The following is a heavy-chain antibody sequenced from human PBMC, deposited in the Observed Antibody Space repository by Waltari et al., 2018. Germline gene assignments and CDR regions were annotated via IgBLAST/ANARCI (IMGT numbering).Heavy chain of an antibody. Sequence: QVQLVQSGPEMKKPGSSVKVACKFSGGTFSNYAISWVRQYPGHGLEWMGGILPIFGDADYAQKFQGRLTITADESTSTAYLDLSSVTSDDTAVYYCARVGATVFDHWGQGTQVTVSS. D-gene: IGHD3-16*01. V-gene: IGHV1-69*01. J-gene: IGHJ4*02. CDR2: ILPIFGDA. CDR1: GGTFSNYA. CDR3: ARVGATVFDH.